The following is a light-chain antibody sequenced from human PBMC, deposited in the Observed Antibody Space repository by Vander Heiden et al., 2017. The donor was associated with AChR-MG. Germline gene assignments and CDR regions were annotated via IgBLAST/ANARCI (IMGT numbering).Light chain of an antibody. V-gene: IGKV3-20*01. J-gene: IGKJ1*01. Sequence: EIVLTKSPGNLSLSPGEGASLSCRASQPLSNIYLAWYQQKPGQAPRLLISGASSRATGIPDRFSGSGSGTDFTLTISRLEPEDFAVYYCQQYSRSQTFGQGTKVEIK. CDR2: GAS. CDR1: QPLSNIY. CDR3: QQYSRSQT.